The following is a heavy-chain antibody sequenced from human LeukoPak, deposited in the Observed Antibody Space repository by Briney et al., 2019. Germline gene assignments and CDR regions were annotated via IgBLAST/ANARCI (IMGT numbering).Heavy chain of an antibody. CDR2: IYQSGST. J-gene: IGHJ3*02. D-gene: IGHD3-10*01. CDR1: GYSISSGYY. CDR3: ARTYYYGSGSYYEHRDAFDI. Sequence: SETLPLTCTVSGYSISSGYYWGWIRQPPGKGLEWIGIIYQSGSTYYNPSLKSRVTISVDTSKNQFSLKLSSVTAADTALYYCARTYYYGSGSYYEHRDAFDIWGQGTMVTVSS. V-gene: IGHV4-38-2*02.